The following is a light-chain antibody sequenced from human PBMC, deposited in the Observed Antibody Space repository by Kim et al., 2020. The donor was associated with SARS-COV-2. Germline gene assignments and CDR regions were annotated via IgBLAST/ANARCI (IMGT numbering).Light chain of an antibody. J-gene: IGKJ4*01. CDR2: DAA. CDR1: QGVSSNN. CDR3: HQYGSSPLT. Sequence: SPAERATPSCRARQGVSSNNLAWYQQKPGQAPRILLFDAASRAAGIPDRFSGGGSGTVFTLTISRLEPEDFAVYYCHQYGSSPLTFGGGTKVDIK. V-gene: IGKV3-20*01.